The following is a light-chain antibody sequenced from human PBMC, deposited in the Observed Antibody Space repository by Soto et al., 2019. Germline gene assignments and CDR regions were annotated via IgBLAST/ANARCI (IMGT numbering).Light chain of an antibody. J-gene: IGLJ1*01. V-gene: IGLV2-8*01. CDR1: SSDVGGYYY. CDR2: EVS. CDR3: SSYAGTNTPYV. Sequence: QSALTQPPSASGSPGQSVTISCTGTSSDVGGYYYVSWYQQHPDKAPKLMIYEVSKRPSGVPDRFSGSKSGNTASLTVSGLQAEDEADYYCSSYAGTNTPYVFGTGTKLTVL.